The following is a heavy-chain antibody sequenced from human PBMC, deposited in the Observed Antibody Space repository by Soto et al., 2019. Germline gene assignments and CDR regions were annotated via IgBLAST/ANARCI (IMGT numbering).Heavy chain of an antibody. CDR3: ARDRATGFGSVVRRNWLDP. CDR2: INTGNGNT. CDR1: GYIFTTSA. D-gene: IGHD2-15*01. Sequence: QIQLVQSGAEVKKPGASVRVSCMTSGYIFTTSAMHWVRLAPGQRLEWLGWINTGNGNTQYPQNFQGRVTITRDTSAKTAYMELSSLRSEDTAVYYCARDRATGFGSVVRRNWLDPWGQGTLVTVSS. V-gene: IGHV1-3*04. J-gene: IGHJ5*02.